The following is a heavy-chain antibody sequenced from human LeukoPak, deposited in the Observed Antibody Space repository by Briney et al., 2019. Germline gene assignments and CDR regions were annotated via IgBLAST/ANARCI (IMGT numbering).Heavy chain of an antibody. CDR2: ISPTGIST. D-gene: IGHD3-10*01. CDR1: GGSFSGYY. V-gene: IGHV3-21*01. Sequence: ETLSLTCAVYGGSFSGYYWNWVRQAPGKGLEWVSSISPTGISTWYADSLKGRFTISRDNARNSLYLEGNGLRAEDAGVFYCVRDFLGESGAGGPWGQGTLVTVSS. J-gene: IGHJ5*02. CDR3: VRDFLGESGAGGP.